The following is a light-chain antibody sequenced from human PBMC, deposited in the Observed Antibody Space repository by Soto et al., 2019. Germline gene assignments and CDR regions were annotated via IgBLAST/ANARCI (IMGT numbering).Light chain of an antibody. CDR1: QGISSY. V-gene: IGKV1-9*01. CDR2: AAS. J-gene: IGKJ4*01. CDR3: QQLNSYTT. Sequence: DIQLTQSPSFLSASVGDRVTIACRASQGISSYLAWYQQQPGKAPKLLIYAASTLQRGVPSRFSGSGSGTEFTLTISSLQPEDFATYYCQQLNSYTTFGGGTKVEIK.